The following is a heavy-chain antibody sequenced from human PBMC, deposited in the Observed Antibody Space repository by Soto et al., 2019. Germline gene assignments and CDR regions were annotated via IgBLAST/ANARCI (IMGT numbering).Heavy chain of an antibody. J-gene: IGHJ4*02. CDR2: ISGSGGST. CDR3: AKVPYYDFWSGYYWVYLDY. D-gene: IGHD3-3*01. CDR1: GFTFSSYA. V-gene: IGHV3-23*01. Sequence: GGSLRLSCAASGFTFSSYAMHWVRQAPGKGLEWVSAISGSGGSTYYADSVKGRFTISRDNSKNTLYLQMNSLRAEDTAVYYCAKVPYYDFWSGYYWVYLDYWGQGTLVTVS.